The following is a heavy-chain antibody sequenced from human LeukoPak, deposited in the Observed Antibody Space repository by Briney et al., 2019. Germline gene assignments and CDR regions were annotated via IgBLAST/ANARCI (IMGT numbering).Heavy chain of an antibody. Sequence: TGGSLRLSCEASGFTVRSNYMSWVRQAPGKGLEWVSVIYSGGSTYYADSMEGRFTISRDNSKNTLYLQMNSLRVEDTAVYYCARDRDSSSWYGYWGQGTLVTVSS. CDR1: GFTVRSNY. V-gene: IGHV3-53*01. D-gene: IGHD6-13*01. CDR2: IYSGGST. CDR3: ARDRDSSSWYGY. J-gene: IGHJ4*02.